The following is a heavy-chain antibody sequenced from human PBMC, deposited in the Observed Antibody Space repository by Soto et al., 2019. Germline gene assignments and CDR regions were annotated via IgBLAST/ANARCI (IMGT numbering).Heavy chain of an antibody. V-gene: IGHV3-33*01. CDR2: IWYDGSNK. D-gene: IGHD1-26*01. J-gene: IGHJ3*02. Sequence: QVQLVESGGGVVQPGRSLRLSCAASGFTFSSYGMHWVRQAPGKGLERVAVIWYDGSNKYYADSVKGRFTISRDNSKNTLYLQINSLRAEDTAVYYCARDYGIVGAKGDDAFDIWGQGTMVTVSS. CDR3: ARDYGIVGAKGDDAFDI. CDR1: GFTFSSYG.